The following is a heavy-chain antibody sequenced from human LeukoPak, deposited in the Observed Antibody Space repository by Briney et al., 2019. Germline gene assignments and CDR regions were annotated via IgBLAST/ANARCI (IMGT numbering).Heavy chain of an antibody. J-gene: IGHJ5*02. CDR2: IYYSGST. CDR3: ARDSSSWTPGWFDP. D-gene: IGHD6-13*01. Sequence: SETLSLTCTVSGGSISSYYWSWIRQPPGKGLEGIGYIYYSGSTNYNPSLKSRVTISVDTSKNQFSLKLSSVTAADTAVYYCARDSSSWTPGWFDPWGQGTLVTVSS. V-gene: IGHV4-59*01. CDR1: GGSISSYY.